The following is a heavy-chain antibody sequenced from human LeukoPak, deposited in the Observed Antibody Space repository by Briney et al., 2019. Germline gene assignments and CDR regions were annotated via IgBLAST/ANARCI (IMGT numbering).Heavy chain of an antibody. D-gene: IGHD3-22*01. Sequence: SETLSLTCTVSGGSISSYYWSWIRQPPGEGLEWIGYIYYSGSTNYNPSLKSRVTISVDTSKNQFSLKLSSVTAADTAVYYCARDYGSIVVRYFDLWGRGTLVTVSS. CDR1: GGSISSYY. V-gene: IGHV4-59*01. J-gene: IGHJ2*01. CDR3: ARDYGSIVVRYFDL. CDR2: IYYSGST.